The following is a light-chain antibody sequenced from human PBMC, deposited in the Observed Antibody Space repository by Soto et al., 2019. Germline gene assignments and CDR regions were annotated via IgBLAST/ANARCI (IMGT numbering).Light chain of an antibody. CDR1: SSDVGGYNY. V-gene: IGLV2-14*01. Sequence: QSALTQPASVSGSPGQSITISCTGTSSDVGGYNYVSWYQQYPGKAPKLMIYDVSNRPSGISNRFSGSKSGNTASLTISGLQAEDEADYCCSSYTSSSTLYVFGTGPRSPS. CDR3: SSYTSSSTLYV. CDR2: DVS. J-gene: IGLJ1*01.